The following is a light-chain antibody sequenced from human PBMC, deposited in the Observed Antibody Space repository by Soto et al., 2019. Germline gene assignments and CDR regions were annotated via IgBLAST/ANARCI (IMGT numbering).Light chain of an antibody. V-gene: IGKV3-11*01. Sequence: EIVLTQSPATLSLSPGERATLSCRASQSVDSYLAWYQQKVGQAPRLLIYDASNRATGIPARFSGSGSGTDFTLTISRLEPEDFAVYYCQHRSNWTPTFGQGTKVDIX. J-gene: IGKJ1*01. CDR3: QHRSNWTPT. CDR1: QSVDSY. CDR2: DAS.